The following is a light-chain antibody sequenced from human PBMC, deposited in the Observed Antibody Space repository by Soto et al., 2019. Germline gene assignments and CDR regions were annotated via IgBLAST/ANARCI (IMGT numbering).Light chain of an antibody. CDR3: QQYDSPPIT. V-gene: IGKV1-33*01. CDR2: DAS. Sequence: DIQLTQSPSSLPASVGDRVTSTCQSSQDISNYLNWYQQKPGKAPELLINDASNLEMGVPSRFSGVGSGTEFTLTISSLQPDDFATYFYQQYDSPPITFGQGTRLEIK. CDR1: QDISNY. J-gene: IGKJ5*01.